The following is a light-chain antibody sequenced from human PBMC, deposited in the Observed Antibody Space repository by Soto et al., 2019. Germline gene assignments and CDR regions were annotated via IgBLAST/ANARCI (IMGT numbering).Light chain of an antibody. CDR1: QSVTNRY. J-gene: IGKJ4*01. CDR3: QQYGQSPLT. CDR2: GIS. V-gene: IGKV3-20*01. Sequence: ESVLTQSPGTLSLSPGERATLSCRASQSVTNRYFAWYQQRPGQAPRLLIYGISNRATGIPDRFSGSGSGTDFTLTISRLEPEDFVVYYCQQYGQSPLTFGGGTKVEIK.